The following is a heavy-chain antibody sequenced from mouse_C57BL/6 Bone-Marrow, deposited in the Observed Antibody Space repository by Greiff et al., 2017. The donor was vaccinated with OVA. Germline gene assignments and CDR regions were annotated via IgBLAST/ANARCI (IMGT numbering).Heavy chain of an antibody. Sequence: EVKVEESGGGLVKPGGSLKLSCAASGFTFSDYGMHWVRQAPEKGLEWVAYISSGSSTIYYADTVKGRFTISRDNAKNTLFLQMTSLRSEDTAMYYCARPDYYGNYGYAMDYWGQGTSVTVSS. D-gene: IGHD2-1*01. CDR3: ARPDYYGNYGYAMDY. J-gene: IGHJ4*01. CDR2: ISSGSSTI. CDR1: GFTFSDYG. V-gene: IGHV5-17*01.